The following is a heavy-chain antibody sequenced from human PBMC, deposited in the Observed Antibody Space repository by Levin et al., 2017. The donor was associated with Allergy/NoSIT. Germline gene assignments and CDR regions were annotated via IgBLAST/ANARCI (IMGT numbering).Heavy chain of an antibody. J-gene: IGHJ6*03. D-gene: IGHD3-10*01. Sequence: SETLSLTCTVSGGSISSSGYYWGWIRQPPGTGLEWIGSIYYSGSTYYNPSLKSRVTISVDTSKNQFSLKLSSVTAADTAVYYCARNPHDYKVQPGGLAYYYYYMDVWGKGTTVTVSS. V-gene: IGHV4-39*01. CDR1: GGSISSSGYY. CDR3: ARNPHDYKVQPGGLAYYYYYMDV. CDR2: IYYSGST.